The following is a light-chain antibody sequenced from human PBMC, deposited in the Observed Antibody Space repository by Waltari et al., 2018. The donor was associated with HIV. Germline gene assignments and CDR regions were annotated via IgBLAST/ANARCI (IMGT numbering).Light chain of an antibody. J-gene: IGLJ3*02. V-gene: IGLV1-44*01. Sequence: QAVLTQPPSAPGTPGQRITIPCSGSSSNIGSDAVNWYQQLPGTAPKLLIYDNNQRPPGCPDRFSASNSGTSASLAISGLQSEDEADYYCATWDHRLNGWVFGGGTKLTVL. CDR3: ATWDHRLNGWV. CDR2: DNN. CDR1: SSNIGSDA.